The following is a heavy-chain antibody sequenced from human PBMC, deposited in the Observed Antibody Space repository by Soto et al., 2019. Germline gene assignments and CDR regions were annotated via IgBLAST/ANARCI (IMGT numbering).Heavy chain of an antibody. Sequence: QLQLQESGPGLVKPSETLSLTCTVSGGSISSSSYYWGWIRQPPGKGLEWIGSIYYSGSTYYNPSPKSRVTISVDTSKNQFSLKLSSVTAADTAVYYCARHARDYDSSGYYYYVDYWGQGTLVTVSS. J-gene: IGHJ4*02. V-gene: IGHV4-39*01. CDR3: ARHARDYDSSGYYYYVDY. CDR2: IYYSGST. CDR1: GGSISSSSYY. D-gene: IGHD3-22*01.